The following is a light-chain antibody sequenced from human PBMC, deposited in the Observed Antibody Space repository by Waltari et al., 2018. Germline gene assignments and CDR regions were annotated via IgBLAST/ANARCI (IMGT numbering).Light chain of an antibody. CDR3: MQALQFIT. CDR2: MGS. Sequence: DIVMTQSPLSLSVTPGEPASISCRSSRSLLRNRENNYLDWYLQKPGQSPQLLIYMGSNRASGVPDRFSGSGSGTDFTLKISRVEAEDVGVYYCMQALQFITFGQGTRLEIK. CDR1: RSLLRNRENNY. V-gene: IGKV2-28*01. J-gene: IGKJ5*01.